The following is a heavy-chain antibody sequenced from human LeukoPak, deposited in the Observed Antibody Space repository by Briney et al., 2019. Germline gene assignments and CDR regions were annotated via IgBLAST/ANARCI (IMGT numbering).Heavy chain of an antibody. CDR2: IRYDGSNK. J-gene: IGHJ4*02. V-gene: IGHV3-30*02. D-gene: IGHD3-22*01. CDR1: GFTFSSYG. Sequence: PGGSLRLSCAASGFTFSSYGMHWVRQAPGKGLEWVAFIRYDGSNKYYADSVKGRFTISRDNSKNTLYLQMNSLRAEDTAVYYCAKDAYDSSVAHFDYWGQGTLVTVSS. CDR3: AKDAYDSSVAHFDY.